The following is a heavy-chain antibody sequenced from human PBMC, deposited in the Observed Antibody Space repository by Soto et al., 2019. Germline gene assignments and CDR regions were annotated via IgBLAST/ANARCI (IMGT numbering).Heavy chain of an antibody. CDR3: ARALSSYYYGSGSHIAYYYYGMDV. Sequence: SCKASGYTFTGYDMHWVRQAPGQGLEWMGWINPNSGGTNYAQKFQGWVTMTRDTSISTAYMELSRLRSDDTAVYYCARALSSYYYGSGSHIAYYYYGMDVWGQGTTVTVSS. J-gene: IGHJ6*02. CDR2: INPNSGGT. CDR1: GYTFTGYD. V-gene: IGHV1-2*04. D-gene: IGHD3-10*01.